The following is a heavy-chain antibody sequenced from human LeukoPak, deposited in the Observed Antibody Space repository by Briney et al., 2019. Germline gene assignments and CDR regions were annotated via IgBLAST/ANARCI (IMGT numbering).Heavy chain of an antibody. CDR3: ARHAAAGKREHFDY. D-gene: IGHD6-13*01. V-gene: IGHV3-30*03. J-gene: IGHJ4*02. Sequence: GRSLRLSCAASGFTFSSYSIHWVRQAPGKGLEWVAVISYDGSNKYYADSVKGRFTISRDNSKNTLYLQMNSLRAEDTAVYYCARHAAAGKREHFDYWGQGTLVTVSS. CDR1: GFTFSSYS. CDR2: ISYDGSNK.